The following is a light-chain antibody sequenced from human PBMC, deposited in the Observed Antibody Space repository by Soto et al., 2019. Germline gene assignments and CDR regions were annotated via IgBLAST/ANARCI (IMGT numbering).Light chain of an antibody. Sequence: QSVLTQPASVSGSPGQSITISCTGTSSDVGNYNLVSWYQQHPGKAPKLMIYEGSKRPSGVSNRFSGSKSGNTASLTISILQAEDEADYYCCSYAGSSTCVFGTRTKVTVL. CDR2: EGS. CDR3: CSYAGSSTCV. V-gene: IGLV2-23*01. J-gene: IGLJ1*01. CDR1: SSDVGNYNL.